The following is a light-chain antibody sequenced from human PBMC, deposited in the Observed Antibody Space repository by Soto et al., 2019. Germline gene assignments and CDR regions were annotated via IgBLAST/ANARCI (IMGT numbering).Light chain of an antibody. Sequence: QSLLTHPPSASRSPAHSFTISFTGTISYVGSYNYVSCYQQHPGKAPKLMIYEFNKRPAGVPDRFYGSKSGIMDSLTVSGLPAEDEADYYCSSYAGNNNLYVFGTGTKV. CDR1: ISYVGSYNY. J-gene: IGLJ1*01. CDR2: EFN. CDR3: SSYAGNNNLYV. V-gene: IGLV2-8*01.